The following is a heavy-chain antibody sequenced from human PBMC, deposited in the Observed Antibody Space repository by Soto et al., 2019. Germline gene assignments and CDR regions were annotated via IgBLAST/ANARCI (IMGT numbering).Heavy chain of an antibody. V-gene: IGHV4-31*03. CDR2: ISYSGRT. Sequence: QVQLQESGPGLVKPSQTLSLTCTVSGDSMTTVAYYWTWIRQHPGQGMEWIGFISYSGRTYYSSSLKGRVAISADTSKSQFSLKLNSVTAADTAVYYCTRGDYWGQGTLVTVSS. CDR3: TRGDY. CDR1: GDSMTTVAYY. J-gene: IGHJ4*02.